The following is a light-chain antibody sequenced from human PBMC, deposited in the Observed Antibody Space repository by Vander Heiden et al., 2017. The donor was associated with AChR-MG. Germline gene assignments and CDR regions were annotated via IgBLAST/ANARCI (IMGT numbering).Light chain of an antibody. CDR2: DVS. Sequence: QSALTQPRSVSGSPGQSVTISCTGTSTNVGAYNYVPWYPHRPGRAPQLLLHDVSKRPAGVPPRFSGSKSGNTASLTISGLQAADEADYFCCSYAGTSSWLFGGGTKVTVL. CDR3: CSYAGTSSWL. V-gene: IGLV2-11*01. J-gene: IGLJ3*02. CDR1: STNVGAYNY.